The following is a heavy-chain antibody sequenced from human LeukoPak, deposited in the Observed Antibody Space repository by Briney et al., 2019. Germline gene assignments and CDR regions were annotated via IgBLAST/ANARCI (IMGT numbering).Heavy chain of an antibody. D-gene: IGHD4-17*01. CDR2: ISGSGGST. CDR3: AKLLNDYGDYYFDY. V-gene: IGHV3-23*01. J-gene: IGHJ4*02. Sequence: GGSLRLSCAASGFTFSSYAMSWVRQAPGKGLEWVSTISGSGGSTYYADSVKGRFTISRDNSKNTLYLQMNSLRAEDTAVYYCAKLLNDYGDYYFDYWGQGTLVTVSS. CDR1: GFTFSSYA.